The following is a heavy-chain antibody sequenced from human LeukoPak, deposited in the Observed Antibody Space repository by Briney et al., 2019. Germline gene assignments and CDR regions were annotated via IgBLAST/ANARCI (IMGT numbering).Heavy chain of an antibody. CDR2: TDSGGDT. Sequence: ETLSLTCTVSGGSISSYYWSWIRQPPGKGLEWFSAITDSGGDTYHADSVKGRFTISRDNSKNTLYLQMNSLRAEDTAVYHCATTGPPPYRSGWSSPVVHYFDDWGQGTLVTVSS. CDR3: ATTGPPPYRSGWSSPVVHYFDD. CDR1: GGSISSYY. J-gene: IGHJ4*02. V-gene: IGHV3-53*01. D-gene: IGHD6-19*01.